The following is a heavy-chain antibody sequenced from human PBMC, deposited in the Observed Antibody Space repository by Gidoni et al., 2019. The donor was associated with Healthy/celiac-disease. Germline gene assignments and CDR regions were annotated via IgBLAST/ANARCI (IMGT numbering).Heavy chain of an antibody. CDR1: GGAISSSRYY. Sequence: QLQLQASVPGVVKHSEDLSLTCTVYGGAISSSRYYWGWIRQPPGQWLDWIGSTYYSGSTYYNPYLKSLVTISGDTSKNQFSLKLSSVTAAETAVYYCARHQVLEDYVDHSRVAWVYPWGQGTLVTVSS. CDR2: TYYSGST. V-gene: IGHV4-39*01. CDR3: ARHQVLEDYVDHSRVAWVYP. J-gene: IGHJ5*02. D-gene: IGHD4-17*01.